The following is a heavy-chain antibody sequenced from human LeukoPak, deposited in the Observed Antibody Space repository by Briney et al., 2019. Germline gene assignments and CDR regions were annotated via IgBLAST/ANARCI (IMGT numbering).Heavy chain of an antibody. Sequence: GGSLRLSCAASGFTFSSYWMHWVRQAPGKGLVWVSRINSDGSSTSYADSVKGRFTISRDNAKNTLYLQMNSLRAEDTAVYYCARGFLGIVGATTIDYWGQGTLVTVSS. CDR2: INSDGSST. CDR1: GFTFSSYW. V-gene: IGHV3-74*01. CDR3: ARGFLGIVGATTIDY. D-gene: IGHD1-26*01. J-gene: IGHJ4*02.